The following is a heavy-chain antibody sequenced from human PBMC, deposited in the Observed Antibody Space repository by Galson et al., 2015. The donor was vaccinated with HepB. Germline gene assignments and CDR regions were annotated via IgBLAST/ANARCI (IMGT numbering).Heavy chain of an antibody. V-gene: IGHV3-23*01. J-gene: IGHJ4*02. Sequence: SLRLFCAASGFKFSSYAMSWVRQAPGKGLEWVSTTNGNGRSTHYANSVKGRFTISRDNSKNTLYQQMTTLRAEDTAVYYCAKGGNYYDASAHYTSQDPLDYWGQGALVTVSS. D-gene: IGHD3-22*01. CDR3: AKGGNYYDASAHYTSQDPLDY. CDR1: GFKFSSYA. CDR2: TNGNGRST.